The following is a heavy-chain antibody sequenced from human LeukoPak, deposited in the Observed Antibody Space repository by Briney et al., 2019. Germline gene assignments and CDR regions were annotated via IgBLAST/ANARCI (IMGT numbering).Heavy chain of an antibody. D-gene: IGHD3-16*02. CDR1: GFTFSSYW. J-gene: IGHJ3*02. CDR3: ARVPAGVIGMKDAFDI. CDR2: IKDDGSAK. V-gene: IGHV3-7*01. Sequence: GGSLRLSCAASGFTFSSYWMTWVRQAPGKGLEWVANIKDDGSAKYYVDSVKGRFTISRHNAKNSLYLQMNSLRAEDTAVYYCARVPAGVIGMKDAFDIWGQGTMVTVSS.